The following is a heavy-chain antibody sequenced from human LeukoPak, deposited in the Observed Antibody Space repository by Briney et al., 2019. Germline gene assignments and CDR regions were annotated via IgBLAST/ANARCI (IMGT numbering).Heavy chain of an antibody. D-gene: IGHD2-2*01. Sequence: GASVKVSCKASGYTFTSYGISWVRQAPGQGLEWMGWISAYNGNTNYAQKLQGRVTMTTDTSTSTAYMELRSLRSDDTAVYYCARAYCSSTSCYMGLDYWGQGTLVTVSS. CDR2: ISAYNGNT. CDR1: GYTFTSYG. J-gene: IGHJ4*02. V-gene: IGHV1-18*01. CDR3: ARAYCSSTSCYMGLDY.